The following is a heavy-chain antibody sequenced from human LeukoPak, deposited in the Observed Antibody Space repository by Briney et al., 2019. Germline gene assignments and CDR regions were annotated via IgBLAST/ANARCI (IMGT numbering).Heavy chain of an antibody. CDR1: GYSISSGYY. V-gene: IGHV4-38-2*02. CDR2: IYHSGST. Sequence: PSETLSLTCTVSGYSISSGYYWGWIRQPPGKGLDWIGSIYHSGSTYYNPSLKSRVTISVDTSKNQFSLKLSSVTAADTAVYYCARHYDFWSSPSEPMVAFDPWGQRTLVTVSS. J-gene: IGHJ5*02. D-gene: IGHD3-3*01. CDR3: ARHYDFWSSPSEPMVAFDP.